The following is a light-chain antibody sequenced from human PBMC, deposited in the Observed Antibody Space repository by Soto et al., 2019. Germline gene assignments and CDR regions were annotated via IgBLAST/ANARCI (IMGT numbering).Light chain of an antibody. J-gene: IGKJ1*01. Sequence: EIVLTQSPGTLSLSPGDRATLSCRASQSVSSNFLAWYQQKPGQAPRLLIYGASIRATGIPDRFSGSGSGTDFTLTIRRLEPEDFSMYFCHQYGSSPRTFGQGNKVVIK. CDR1: QSVSSNF. V-gene: IGKV3-20*01. CDR3: HQYGSSPRT. CDR2: GAS.